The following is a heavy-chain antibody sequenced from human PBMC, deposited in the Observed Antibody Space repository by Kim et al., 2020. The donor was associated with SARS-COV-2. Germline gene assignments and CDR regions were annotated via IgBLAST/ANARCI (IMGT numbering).Heavy chain of an antibody. CDR1: GGSISSSSYY. V-gene: IGHV4-39*07. J-gene: IGHJ4*02. Sequence: SETLSLTCTVSGGSISSSSYYWGWIRQPPGKGLEWIGSIYYSGSTYYNPSLKSRVTISVDTSKNQFSLKLSSVTAADTAVYYCARDGYNSPAFDYWGQGTLVTVSS. CDR3: ARDGYNSPAFDY. CDR2: IYYSGST. D-gene: IGHD5-12*01.